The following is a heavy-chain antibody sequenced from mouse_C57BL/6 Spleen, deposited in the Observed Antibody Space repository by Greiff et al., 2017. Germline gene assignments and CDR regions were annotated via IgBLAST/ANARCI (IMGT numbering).Heavy chain of an antibody. CDR1: GYNFTSYW. CDR3: ASGDYGGFAY. D-gene: IGHD2-4*01. CDR2: IDPSDSET. V-gene: IGHV1-52*01. J-gene: IGHJ3*01. Sequence: VQLQQPGAELVRPGSSVKLSCKASGYNFTSYWMHWVKQRPIQGLEWIGNIDPSDSETHYNQKFKDKATLTVDKSSSTAYMQLSSLTSEDAAVYYCASGDYGGFAYWGQGTLVTVSA.